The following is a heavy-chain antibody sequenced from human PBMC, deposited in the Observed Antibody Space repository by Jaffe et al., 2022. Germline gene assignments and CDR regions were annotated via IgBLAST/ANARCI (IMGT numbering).Heavy chain of an antibody. CDR2: IIPIFGTA. Sequence: QVQLVQSGAEVKKPGSSVKVSCKASGGTFSSYAISWVRQAPGQGLEWMGGIIPIFGTANYAQKFQGRVTITADESTSTAYMELSSLRSEDTAVYYCATLRPGYSSGWGGSDAFDIWGQGTMVTVSS. D-gene: IGHD6-19*01. V-gene: IGHV1-69*01. CDR1: GGTFSSYA. CDR3: ATLRPGYSSGWGGSDAFDI. J-gene: IGHJ3*02.